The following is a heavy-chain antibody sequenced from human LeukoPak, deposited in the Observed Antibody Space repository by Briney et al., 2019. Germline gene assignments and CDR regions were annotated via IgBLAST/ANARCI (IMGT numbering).Heavy chain of an antibody. J-gene: IGHJ3*02. V-gene: IGHV1-18*01. D-gene: IGHD1-1*01. Sequence: GASVNVSCKASGYTFTSYGISWVRQAPGQGLEWMGWISAYNGNTNYAQKLQGRVTMTTDTSTSTAYMELRSLRSDDTAVYYCARDLGYNRGEDAFDIWGQGTMVTVSS. CDR1: GYTFTSYG. CDR3: ARDLGYNRGEDAFDI. CDR2: ISAYNGNT.